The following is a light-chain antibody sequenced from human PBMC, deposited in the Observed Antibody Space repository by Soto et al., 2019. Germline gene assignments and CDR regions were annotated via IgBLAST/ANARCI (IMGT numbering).Light chain of an antibody. V-gene: IGKV3-11*01. J-gene: IGKJ4*01. CDR3: QHRSQWPLT. CDR1: QSVSNF. CDR2: DAS. Sequence: EIVLTQSPATLSLSPGERATLSCRASQSVSNFLAWYQRRPGQAPRPLIYDASNRATGIPGRFSGSGSGTDFTLTISSLEPEEFGVYYCQHRSQWPLTFGGGTNVEIK.